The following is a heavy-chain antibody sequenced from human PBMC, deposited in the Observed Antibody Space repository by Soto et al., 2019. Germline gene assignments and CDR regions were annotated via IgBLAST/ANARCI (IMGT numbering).Heavy chain of an antibody. J-gene: IGHJ5*02. D-gene: IGHD3-22*01. Sequence: SETLSLTCTVSGGSISSYYWSWIRQPPGKGLEWIGYIYYSGSTNYNPSLKSRVTISVDTSKNQFSLKLSSVTAADTAVYYCARGGYYDSSGYPWFDPWGQGTLVTVSS. CDR3: ARGGYYDSSGYPWFDP. CDR1: GGSISSYY. CDR2: IYYSGST. V-gene: IGHV4-59*01.